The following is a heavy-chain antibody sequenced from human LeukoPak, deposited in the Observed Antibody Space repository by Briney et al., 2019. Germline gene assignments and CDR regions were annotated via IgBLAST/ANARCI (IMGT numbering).Heavy chain of an antibody. J-gene: IGHJ3*02. D-gene: IGHD3/OR15-3a*01. CDR1: GFTFSSYG. CDR3: ARGTGVWPDAFDI. V-gene: IGHV3-53*01. CDR2: IYSGGST. Sequence: TGGSLRLSCAASGFTFSSYGMSWVRQAPGKGLEWVSVIYSGGSTYYADSVKGRFTISRDNSKNTLYLQMNSLRAEDTAVYYCARGTGVWPDAFDIWGQGTMVTVSS.